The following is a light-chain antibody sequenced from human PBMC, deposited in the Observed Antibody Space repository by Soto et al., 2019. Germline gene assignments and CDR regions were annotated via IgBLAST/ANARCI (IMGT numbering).Light chain of an antibody. V-gene: IGLV1-47*01. CDR1: NSNIGSRD. CDR3: AAWDASLSAWV. Sequence: QSVLTQPPSASGTPGQRVTISCSGGNSNIGSRDVYWFQQLPGSAPKVLIYKNSQRPSGVPDRFFGSKSGTSASLAISGLRSEDDSDYYCAAWDASLSAWVFGGGTKLTVL. J-gene: IGLJ3*02. CDR2: KNS.